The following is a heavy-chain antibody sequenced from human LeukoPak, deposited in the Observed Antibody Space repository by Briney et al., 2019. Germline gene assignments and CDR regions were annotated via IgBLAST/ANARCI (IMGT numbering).Heavy chain of an antibody. CDR2: ISAYNGNT. CDR3: ARDSSGYYYPEYFQH. CDR1: GFTLTNYD. J-gene: IGHJ1*01. V-gene: IGHV1-18*01. D-gene: IGHD3-22*01. Sequence: ASVKVSCKASGFTLTNYDINWVRQAPGQGLEWMGWISAYNGNTNYAQKLQGRVTMTTDTSTSTAYMELRSLRSDDTAVYYCARDSSGYYYPEYFQHWGQGTLVTVSS.